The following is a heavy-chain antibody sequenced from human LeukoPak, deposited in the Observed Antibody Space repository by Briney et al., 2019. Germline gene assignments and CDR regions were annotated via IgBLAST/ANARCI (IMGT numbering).Heavy chain of an antibody. CDR1: GYSISSGYY. Sequence: PSETLSLTCTVSGYSISSGYYWGWIRQPPGKGLEWIGSIYHSGSTYYNPSLKSRVTISVDTSKNQFSLKLSSVTAADTAVYYCAREDGDYWGQGTLVTVSS. CDR2: IYHSGST. D-gene: IGHD6-6*01. V-gene: IGHV4-38-2*02. CDR3: AREDGDY. J-gene: IGHJ4*02.